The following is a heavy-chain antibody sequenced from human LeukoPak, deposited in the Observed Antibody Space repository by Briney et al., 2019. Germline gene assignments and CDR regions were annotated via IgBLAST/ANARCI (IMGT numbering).Heavy chain of an antibody. V-gene: IGHV4-39*07. CDR1: GGSISSSSYY. Sequence: SETLSLTRTVSGGSISSSSYYWGWIRQPPGKGLEWIGSIYYSGSTYYNPSLKSRVTISVDTSKNQFSLKLSSVTAADTAVYYCATGGGYEERFDYWGQGTLVTVSS. J-gene: IGHJ4*02. CDR3: ATGGGYEERFDY. D-gene: IGHD3-16*01. CDR2: IYYSGST.